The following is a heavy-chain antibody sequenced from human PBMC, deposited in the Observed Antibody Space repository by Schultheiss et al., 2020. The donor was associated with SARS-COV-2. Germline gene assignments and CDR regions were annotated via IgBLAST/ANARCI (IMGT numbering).Heavy chain of an antibody. CDR1: GFTFSSYA. CDR2: IRSKAYGGTT. J-gene: IGHJ4*02. D-gene: IGHD3-3*01. Sequence: GGSLRLSCAASGFTFSSYAMSWVRQAPGKGLEWVGFIRSKAYGGTTEYAASVKGRFTISRDDSKNTLYLQMNSLKTEDTAVYYCTRAPTYYDFWSGFGLPDYWGQGTLVTVSS. V-gene: IGHV3-49*04. CDR3: TRAPTYYDFWSGFGLPDY.